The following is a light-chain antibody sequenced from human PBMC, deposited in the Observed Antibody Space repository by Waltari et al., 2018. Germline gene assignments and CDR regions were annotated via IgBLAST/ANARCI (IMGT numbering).Light chain of an antibody. J-gene: IGKJ1*01. CDR3: QHYLRLPVT. CDR1: QSVSRA. CDR2: GAS. V-gene: IGKV3-20*01. Sequence: EIVLTQSPGTLSLSLGERATVSCRASQSVSRALAWYQQKPGQAPRLLIYGASTRATGIPDRFSGSGSGPDFSLTISRLEPDDFAVYYCQHYLRLPVTFGQGTTVEI.